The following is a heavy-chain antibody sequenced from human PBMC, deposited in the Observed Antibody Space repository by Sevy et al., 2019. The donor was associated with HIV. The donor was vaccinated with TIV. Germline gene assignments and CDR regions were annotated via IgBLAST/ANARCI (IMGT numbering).Heavy chain of an antibody. Sequence: ASVKVSCKASGDTFTNNYIHWVRQAPGQGLEWMGMVDPSAGNTTYAQKFQGRVTMTRDTSTSILYMDLSSLRSEDTAVYYCVRADPDHRFDSWGQGTLVTVSS. CDR1: GDTFTNNY. CDR2: VDPSAGNT. J-gene: IGHJ4*02. V-gene: IGHV1-46*01. CDR3: VRADPDHRFDS.